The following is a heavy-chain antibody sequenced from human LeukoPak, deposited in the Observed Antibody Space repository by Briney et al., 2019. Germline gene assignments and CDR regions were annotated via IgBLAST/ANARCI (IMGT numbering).Heavy chain of an antibody. CDR3: ATRSPLVDAIL. V-gene: IGHV4/OR15-8*02. CDR1: GGSISNGNW. J-gene: IGHJ4*02. Sequence: SETLSLTCFVSGGSISNGNWCTWVRQPPGKGLEWIGEIYHTGTTNYNASLECRVTISIDESTNRFSLNLRSVTAADTAVYYCATRSPLVDAILWGQGTLVTVSS. D-gene: IGHD5-12*01. CDR2: IYHTGTT.